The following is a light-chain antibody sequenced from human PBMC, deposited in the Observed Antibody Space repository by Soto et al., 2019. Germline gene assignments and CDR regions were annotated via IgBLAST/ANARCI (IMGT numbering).Light chain of an antibody. Sequence: EIVLTQSPATQPLAPGERATRSSRARQSVSSYLAWYQQKPGQAPRLLIYDASNRATGIPARFSGSGSGTDFTLTISSLAPEDFAVYYCQQRTNWPPAITFGQGTRLEIK. CDR2: DAS. V-gene: IGKV3-11*01. CDR1: QSVSSY. CDR3: QQRTNWPPAIT. J-gene: IGKJ5*01.